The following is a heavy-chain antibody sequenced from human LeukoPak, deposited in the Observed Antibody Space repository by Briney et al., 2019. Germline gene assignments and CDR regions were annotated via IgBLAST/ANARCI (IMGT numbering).Heavy chain of an antibody. CDR3: ARSRYYGSGSPDAFDG. J-gene: IGHJ3*01. CDR2: ISSGSSTI. CDR1: GFTFSSYG. Sequence: GGSLRLSCAVSGFTFSSYGMNWVRQAPEEGLEWVAYISSGSSTIHYADSVKGRFTIFRDNPMNSLHLQMDSLGAEDTAVYSCARSRYYGSGSPDAFDGWGHGTMVTVSS. V-gene: IGHV3-48*01. D-gene: IGHD3-10*01.